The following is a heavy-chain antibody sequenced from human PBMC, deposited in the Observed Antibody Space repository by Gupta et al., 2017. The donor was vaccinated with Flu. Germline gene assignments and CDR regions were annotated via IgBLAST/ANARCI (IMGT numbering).Heavy chain of an antibody. V-gene: IGHV4-31*03. CDR2: SDFRGSP. CDR1: GGAIRGGGYH. J-gene: IGHJ4*02. D-gene: IGHD6-25*01. CDR3: ARSPALPPHYFDD. Sequence: QVQLQESGPGLVKPSQTLSLTCTVSGGAIRGGGYHWNWVRQHPLKGLEWIGYSDFRGSPYYNPSLRSRVAISADTSKNLLFLQLDSVTAADTAVYYCARSPALPPHYFDDWGQGTLVTVSS.